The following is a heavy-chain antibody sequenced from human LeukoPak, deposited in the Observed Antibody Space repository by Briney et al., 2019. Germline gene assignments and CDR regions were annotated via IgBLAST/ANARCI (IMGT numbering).Heavy chain of an antibody. CDR1: GGTFSSYA. Sequence: SVKVSCKASGGTFSSYAISWVRQAPGQGLEWMGGIIPIFGTANYAQKFQGSVTITADKSTSTAYMELSSLRAEDTAVYYCARSGVGSELNGRTYWLLHYFDYWGQGTLVTVSS. CDR2: IIPIFGTA. CDR3: ARSGVGSELNGRTYWLLHYFDY. D-gene: IGHD3-22*01. J-gene: IGHJ4*02. V-gene: IGHV1-69*06.